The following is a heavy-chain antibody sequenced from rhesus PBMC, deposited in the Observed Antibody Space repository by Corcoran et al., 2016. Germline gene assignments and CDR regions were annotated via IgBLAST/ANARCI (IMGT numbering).Heavy chain of an antibody. V-gene: IGHV2S1*01. CDR2: IYWDDEK. J-gene: IGHJ4*01. Sequence: QVSLKESGPALVKPTQTLTLTCTFPGFSLNTSGMGVGWIRQPPGKPLECLAIIYWDDEKNYSTSLKSRLTISKDTSKNQVVLTMTNMDPVDTGTYYCARGPVVVVSTYFDYWGQGVLVTVSS. CDR1: GFSLNTSGMG. D-gene: IGHD2-39*02. CDR3: ARGPVVVVSTYFDY.